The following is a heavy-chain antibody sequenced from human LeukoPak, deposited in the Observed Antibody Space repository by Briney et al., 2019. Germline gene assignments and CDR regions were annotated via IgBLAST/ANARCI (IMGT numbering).Heavy chain of an antibody. D-gene: IGHD6-13*01. V-gene: IGHV3-15*01. Sequence: GGSLRLSCAASGFTFSNAWMSWVRQAPGKGLEWVGRIKSKTDGGTTDYAAPVKGRFTISRDDSKNTLYLQMNSLKTEDTAVYYCTTDFYSSSWYPIRHFDYWGQGTLVTVSS. CDR2: IKSKTDGGTT. CDR3: TTDFYSSSWYPIRHFDY. CDR1: GFTFSNAW. J-gene: IGHJ4*02.